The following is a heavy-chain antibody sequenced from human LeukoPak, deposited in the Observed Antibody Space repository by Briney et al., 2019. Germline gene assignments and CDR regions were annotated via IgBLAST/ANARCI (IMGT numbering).Heavy chain of an antibody. CDR1: GGSISSHY. CDR3: ARGQYGLDY. D-gene: IGHD3-10*01. J-gene: IGHJ4*02. V-gene: IGHV4-59*11. CDR2: IYYSGST. Sequence: PSETLSLTCTVSGGSISSHYWSWIRQPPGKGLEWIGYIYYSGSTNYNPSLKSRVTISVDTSKNQFSLKLSSVTAADTAVYYCARGQYGLDYWGQGTLVTVSS.